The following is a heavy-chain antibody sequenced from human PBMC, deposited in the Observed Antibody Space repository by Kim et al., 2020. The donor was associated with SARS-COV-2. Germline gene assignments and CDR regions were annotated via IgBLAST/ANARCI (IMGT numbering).Heavy chain of an antibody. D-gene: IGHD4-17*01. CDR2: ISGGGDSS. CDR3: AKDHLHGNSVVY. V-gene: IGHV3-23*01. Sequence: GGSLRLSCAASGFTFSSYTMSWVRQAPGKGLEWVSGISGGGDSSYYGDSVKGRFTISRDNSKNTLYLQMNSLRADDTAVYYCAKDHLHGNSVVYWGQGT. J-gene: IGHJ4*02. CDR1: GFTFSSYT.